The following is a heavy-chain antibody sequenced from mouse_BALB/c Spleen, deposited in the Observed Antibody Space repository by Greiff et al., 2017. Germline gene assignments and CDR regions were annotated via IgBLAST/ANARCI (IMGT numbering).Heavy chain of an antibody. V-gene: IGHV5-9-4*01. D-gene: IGHD2-4*01. Sequence: EVKLVESGGGLVKPGGSLKLSCAASGFTFSSYAMSWVRQSPEKRLEWVAEISSGGSYTYYPDTVTGRFTISRDNAKNTLYLEMSSLRSEDTAMYYCARSPSTMITTRVSWFAYWGQGTLVTVSA. CDR3: ARSPSTMITTRVSWFAY. J-gene: IGHJ3*01. CDR1: GFTFSSYA. CDR2: ISSGGSYT.